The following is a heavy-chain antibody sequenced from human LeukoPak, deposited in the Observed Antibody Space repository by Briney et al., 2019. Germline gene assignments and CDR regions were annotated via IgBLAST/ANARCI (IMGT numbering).Heavy chain of an antibody. CDR1: GYSFTSYW. D-gene: IGHD3-22*01. Sequence: GESLKISCKGSGYSFTSYWISWVRHMPGKGLEWMGRIDPSDSYTNYRPSFQGHVTISADKSISTAYLQWSSLKASDTAMYYCARHYYDTSSGMDVWGQGTTVTVSS. CDR3: ARHYYDTSSGMDV. J-gene: IGHJ6*02. V-gene: IGHV5-10-1*01. CDR2: IDPSDSYT.